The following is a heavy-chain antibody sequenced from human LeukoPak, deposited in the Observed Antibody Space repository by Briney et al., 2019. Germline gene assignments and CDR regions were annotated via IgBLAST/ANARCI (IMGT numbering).Heavy chain of an antibody. CDR1: GFTVSGNY. J-gene: IGHJ4*02. V-gene: IGHV3-33*06. CDR3: AKDRAYSLDY. Sequence: GGSLRLSCAASGFTVSGNYMSWVRQAPGKGLEWVAVIWYDESNTYYADSVKGRFTISRDNSKNTLYLQMNSLRAEDAAVYYCAKDRAYSLDYWGQGALVTVSS. CDR2: IWYDESNT. D-gene: IGHD4-11*01.